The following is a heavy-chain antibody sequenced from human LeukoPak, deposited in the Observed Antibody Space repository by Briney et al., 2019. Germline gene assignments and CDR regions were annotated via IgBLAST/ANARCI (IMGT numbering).Heavy chain of an antibody. CDR2: TRNKANSYTT. CDR3: ANERRGDYYGSGSSLDY. V-gene: IGHV3-72*01. Sequence: GGSLRLSCAASGFTFSDHYMDWVRQAPGKGLEWVGRTRNKANSYTTEYAASVKGRFTISRDDSKNSLYLQMNSLKTEDTAVYYCANERRGDYYGSGSSLDYWGQGTLVTVSS. J-gene: IGHJ4*02. D-gene: IGHD3-10*01. CDR1: GFTFSDHY.